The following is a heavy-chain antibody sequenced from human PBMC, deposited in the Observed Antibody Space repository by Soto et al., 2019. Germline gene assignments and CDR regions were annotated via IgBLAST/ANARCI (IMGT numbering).Heavy chain of an antibody. CDR1: GFTFDDYA. CDR2: ISWNSGSI. D-gene: IGHD6-6*01. J-gene: IGHJ4*02. CDR3: TKDRSSSLYYFDY. Sequence: EVQLVESGGGLVQPGRSLRLSCAASGFTFDDYAMHWVRQAPGKGLEWVSGISWNSGSIGYADSVKGRFTISRDNAKNSLYLQMNILRAEDTALYYCTKDRSSSLYYFDYWGQGTLVTGSS. V-gene: IGHV3-9*01.